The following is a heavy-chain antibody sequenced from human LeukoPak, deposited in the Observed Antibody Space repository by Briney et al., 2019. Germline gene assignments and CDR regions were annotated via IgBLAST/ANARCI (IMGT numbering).Heavy chain of an antibody. V-gene: IGHV3-30-3*01. D-gene: IGHD4-17*01. Sequence: GGSLRLSCAASGFTFSSYAMHWVRQAPGKGLEWVAVISYDGSNKYYADSVKGRFTISRDNSKNTLYLQMNSLRAEDTAVYYCASLWNGDHVVFDYWGQGTLVTVSS. J-gene: IGHJ4*02. CDR1: GFTFSSYA. CDR2: ISYDGSNK. CDR3: ASLWNGDHVVFDY.